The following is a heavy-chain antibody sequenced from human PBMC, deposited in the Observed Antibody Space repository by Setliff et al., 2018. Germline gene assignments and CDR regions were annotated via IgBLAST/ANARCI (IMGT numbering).Heavy chain of an antibody. V-gene: IGHV3-53*01. CDR3: ARDRGGTNPWFDF. CDR2: IYNIGET. J-gene: IGHJ5*01. CDR1: GLTVSNDV. D-gene: IGHD3-10*01. Sequence: PGGSLRLSCVVSGLTVSNDVMGWVRQAPGKGLEWVSVIYNIGETRYADSVQGRFTISRDKSKNTLYLHLSSLRVEEKATYYSARDRGGTNPWFDFWGQGTQVTVAS.